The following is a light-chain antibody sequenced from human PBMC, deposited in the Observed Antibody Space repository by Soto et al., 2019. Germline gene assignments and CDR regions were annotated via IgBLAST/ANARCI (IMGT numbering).Light chain of an antibody. CDR2: GAS. CDR3: QQYCSSPPYT. CDR1: QSVSSSY. V-gene: IGKV3-20*01. Sequence: EIVWTQSPGTLSLSPGERATLSCRASQSVSSSYLAWYQQKPGQAPRLLIYGASSSATGIPDRFRGSGSGTDFTLTISRLEPEDCAVYYCQQYCSSPPYTFGQGTQLAIK. J-gene: IGKJ2*01.